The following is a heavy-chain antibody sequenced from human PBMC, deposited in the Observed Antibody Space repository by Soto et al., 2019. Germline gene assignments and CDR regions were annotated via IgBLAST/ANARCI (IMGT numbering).Heavy chain of an antibody. V-gene: IGHV3-9*01. CDR2: ISWNSGSI. Sequence: EVQLVESGGGLVQPGRSLRLSCAASGLTFDDYAMHWVRQAPGKGLEWVSGISWNSGSIGYADSVKGRLTISRDNAKNSLYLEMNSLRAEETALYCCAKDKAGRPGYGMDVWGQGTTVTVSS. D-gene: IGHD6-13*01. CDR3: AKDKAGRPGYGMDV. J-gene: IGHJ6*02. CDR1: GLTFDDYA.